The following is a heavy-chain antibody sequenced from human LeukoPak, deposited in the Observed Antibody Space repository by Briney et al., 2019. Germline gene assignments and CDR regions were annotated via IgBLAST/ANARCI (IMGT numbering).Heavy chain of an antibody. J-gene: IGHJ6*03. CDR2: MNPNSGNT. CDR1: GYTFTSYD. CDR3: ARALSWTTDSYYYMDV. V-gene: IGHV1-8*01. D-gene: IGHD3/OR15-3a*01. Sequence: VASVKVSCKASGYTFTSYDINWVRQATGQGLEWMGWMNPNSGNTGYAQKFQGRVTMTKNTSITTAYMELSSLRSEDTAVYSCARALSWTTDSYYYMDVWGKGTPVTVSS.